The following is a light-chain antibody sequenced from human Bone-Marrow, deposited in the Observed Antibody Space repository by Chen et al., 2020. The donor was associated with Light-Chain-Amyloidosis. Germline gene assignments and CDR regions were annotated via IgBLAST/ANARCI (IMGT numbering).Light chain of an antibody. Sequence: NFMLTQPHSVSESPGKTVIISCTRSSGSLATNYVQWYQQRPGSSPTTVIYEDDERPSGVPDRFSGSSDGSSNSATLTIAGVKAEDESDYYCQSYQGSSQGVFGGGTKLTVL. J-gene: IGLJ3*02. CDR3: QSYQGSSQGV. CDR1: SGSLATNY. V-gene: IGLV6-57*01. CDR2: EDD.